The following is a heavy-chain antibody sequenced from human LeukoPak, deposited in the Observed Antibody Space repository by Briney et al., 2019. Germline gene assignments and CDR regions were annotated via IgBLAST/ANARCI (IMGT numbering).Heavy chain of an antibody. CDR3: VRGNVKHHHSVADEYYYYMDV. V-gene: IGHV4-34*01. CDR1: GDSFSGFY. Sequence: SETLSLTCGVYGDSFSGFYWTWVRQAPGKGLEWIGEISYSGTPRYNPSLNSRITITLDTSKKQISLTLSPVTAADTSVYYCVRGNVKHHHSVADEYYYYMDVWGKGTAVIVSS. D-gene: IGHD6-19*01. J-gene: IGHJ6*03. CDR2: ISYSGTP.